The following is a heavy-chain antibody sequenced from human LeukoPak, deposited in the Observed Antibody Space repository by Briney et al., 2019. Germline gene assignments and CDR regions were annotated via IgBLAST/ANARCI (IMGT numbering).Heavy chain of an antibody. CDR1: GDAIRSAY. D-gene: IGHD4-11*01. V-gene: IGHV4-59*08. CDR3: AWHIITTTAVDY. J-gene: IGHJ4*02. Sequence: KPSETLSLTCTVSGDAIRSAYGSWIRQPPGKGLEWIGYTSYSGRTNYNPSLKSRVTMSLDTSKNQFSLNLSSVTAADTAVYYCAWHIITTTAVDYWGQGTMVTVSS. CDR2: TSYSGRT.